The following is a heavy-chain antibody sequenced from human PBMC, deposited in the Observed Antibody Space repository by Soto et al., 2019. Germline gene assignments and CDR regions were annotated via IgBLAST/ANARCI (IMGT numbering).Heavy chain of an antibody. CDR1: GYTFTNYA. D-gene: IGHD1-1*01. J-gene: IGHJ4*02. CDR3: ARWANGDGFDF. CDR2: INAGNGKT. V-gene: IGHV1-3*01. Sequence: QVHLVQSGAEVKKPGASVKVSCKASGYTFTNYAIHWVRQAPGQRLEWMGWINAGNGKTKYSEKLQGRVTIARDTSASTAYMEVTSLRSEDTAVYYGARWANGDGFDFWGQGTLVTVSS.